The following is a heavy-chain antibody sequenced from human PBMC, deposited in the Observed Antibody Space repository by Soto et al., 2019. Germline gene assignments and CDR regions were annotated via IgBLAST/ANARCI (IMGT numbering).Heavy chain of an antibody. CDR3: ARGGTIFGVVINYYYGMDV. Sequence: GASVKVSCKASGGTFSSYAIRWVRQAPGQGLEWMGGIIPIFGTANYAQKFQGRVTITADESTSTAYMELSSLRSEDTAVYYCARGGTIFGVVINYYYGMDVWGQGTTVTVSS. CDR1: GGTFSSYA. J-gene: IGHJ6*02. D-gene: IGHD3-3*01. V-gene: IGHV1-69*13. CDR2: IIPIFGTA.